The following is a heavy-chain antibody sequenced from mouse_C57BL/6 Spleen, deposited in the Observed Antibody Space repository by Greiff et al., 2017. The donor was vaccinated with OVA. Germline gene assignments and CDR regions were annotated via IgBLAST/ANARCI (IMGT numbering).Heavy chain of an antibody. Sequence: QVQLKESGPGLVAPSQSLSITCTVSGFSLTSYGVSWVRQPPGKGLEWLGVIWGDGSTNYHSALISRLSISKDNSKSQVFLKLNRLQTDDTATYYCAKDGYYEGNFAYWGQGTLVTVSA. CDR3: AKDGYYEGNFAY. CDR2: IWGDGST. D-gene: IGHD2-3*01. V-gene: IGHV2-3*01. CDR1: GFSLTSYG. J-gene: IGHJ3*01.